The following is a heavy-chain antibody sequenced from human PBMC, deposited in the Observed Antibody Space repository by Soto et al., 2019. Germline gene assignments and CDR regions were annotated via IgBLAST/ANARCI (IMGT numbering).Heavy chain of an antibody. CDR2: IYPADSDA. J-gene: IGHJ3*01. CDR1: GYSFNSYW. D-gene: IGHD3-22*01. V-gene: IGHV5-51*01. CDR3: ARPHTYYYDSSGSLHDAFDV. Sequence: PGESLKISCKASGYSFNSYWIGWVRQMPGKGLEWMGIIYPADSDARYSPSFQGQVTISADKSLRTAYLQWSSLKASDTAMYYWARPHTYYYDSSGSLHDAFDVSGQGTLVTVSS.